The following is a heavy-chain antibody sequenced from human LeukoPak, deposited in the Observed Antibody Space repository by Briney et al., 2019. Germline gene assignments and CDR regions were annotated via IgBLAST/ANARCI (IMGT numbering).Heavy chain of an antibody. CDR1: GGSFSGYY. Sequence: PSETLSLTCAVYGGSFSGYYWSWIRQPPGKGLEWIGSIYYSGSTYYNPSLKSRVTISVDTSKNQFSLKLSSVTAADTAVYYCARVGDGSGRPKGGFDYWGQGTLVTVSS. J-gene: IGHJ4*02. D-gene: IGHD3-10*01. CDR2: IYYSGST. V-gene: IGHV4-34*01. CDR3: ARVGDGSGRPKGGFDY.